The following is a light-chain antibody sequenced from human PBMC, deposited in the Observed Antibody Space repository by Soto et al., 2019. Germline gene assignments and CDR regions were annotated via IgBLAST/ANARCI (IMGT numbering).Light chain of an antibody. V-gene: IGLV2-14*02. CDR2: EGS. Sequence: QSVLTQPASVSGSPRQSITISCTGTSSDVGSYTLVSWYQQHPGKAPKLMIYEGSKRPSGVSDRFSGSKSGNTASLTISRLQAEDEAHYYCSSYTTAYTQVFGGGTKLTVL. CDR3: SSYTTAYTQV. J-gene: IGLJ3*02. CDR1: SSDVGSYTL.